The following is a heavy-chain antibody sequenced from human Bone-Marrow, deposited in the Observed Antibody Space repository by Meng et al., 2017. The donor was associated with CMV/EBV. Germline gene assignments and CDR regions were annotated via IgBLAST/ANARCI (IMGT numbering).Heavy chain of an antibody. D-gene: IGHD2-2*02. J-gene: IGHJ4*02. Sequence: ASVKVSCKTSGYTFTSYDINWVRQATGQGLEWVGWMNPNSGNTGYAQKFQDRVTMTRKTSISTAYMELSSLRSEDTAVYYCARAGGYCSSTSCYTPDYWGQGTLVTVSS. V-gene: IGHV1-8*01. CDR2: MNPNSGNT. CDR1: GYTFTSYD. CDR3: ARAGGYCSSTSCYTPDY.